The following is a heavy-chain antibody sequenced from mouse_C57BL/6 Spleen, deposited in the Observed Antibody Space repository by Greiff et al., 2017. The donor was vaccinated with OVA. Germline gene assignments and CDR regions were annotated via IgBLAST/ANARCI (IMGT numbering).Heavy chain of an antibody. V-gene: IGHV1-82*01. CDR2: IYPGDGDT. J-gene: IGHJ2*01. CDR3: ARSYDYFDY. CDR1: GYAFSSSW. Sequence: VKLMESGPELVKPGASVKISCKASGYAFSSSWMNWVKQRPGKGLEWIGRIYPGDGDTNYNGKFKGKATLTADKSSSTAYMQLSSLTSEDSAVYFCARSYDYFDYWAKAPLSQSPQ. D-gene: IGHD2-3*01.